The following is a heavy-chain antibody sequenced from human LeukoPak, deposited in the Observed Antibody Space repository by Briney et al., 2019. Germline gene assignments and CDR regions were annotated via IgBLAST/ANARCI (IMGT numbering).Heavy chain of an antibody. J-gene: IGHJ4*02. CDR1: GGSFIAYY. Sequence: SETLSLTCAVYGGSFIAYYWSWIRQPPGKGLEWIGEINHSGSTNYNPSLKSRVTISVDTSKNQFSLKLRSVTAADTAVYYCARGGFYCGGDCYVDYWGQGTLVTVSS. D-gene: IGHD2-21*02. V-gene: IGHV4-34*01. CDR3: ARGGFYCGGDCYVDY. CDR2: INHSGST.